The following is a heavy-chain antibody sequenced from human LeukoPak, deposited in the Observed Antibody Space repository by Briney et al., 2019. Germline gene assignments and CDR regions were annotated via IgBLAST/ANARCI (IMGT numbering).Heavy chain of an antibody. D-gene: IGHD6-19*01. J-gene: IGHJ4*02. V-gene: IGHV4-4*02. CDR1: GGSISSSNW. Sequence: PSETLSLTCAVSGGSISSSNWWSWVRQPPGKGLEWIGEIYHSRSTNYNPSLKSRATISVDKSKNQFSLKLSSVTAADTAVYYCARLHSSGWYALFDYWGQGTLVTVSS. CDR3: ARLHSSGWYALFDY. CDR2: IYHSRST.